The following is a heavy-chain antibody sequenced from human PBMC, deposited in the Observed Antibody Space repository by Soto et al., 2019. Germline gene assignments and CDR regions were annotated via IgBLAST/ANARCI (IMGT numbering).Heavy chain of an antibody. V-gene: IGHV1-18*01. CDR3: ARAKWTVLGGDY. Sequence: ASVKVSCKASGYTFISYGISWVRQAPGQGLEWMGWISAENGHTNYAQKLQGRVTMTTDTSTSTAYMELRSLRSDDTAVYYCARAKWTVLGGDYWGQGTLVTVSS. CDR2: ISAENGHT. D-gene: IGHD4-4*01. CDR1: GYTFISYG. J-gene: IGHJ4*02.